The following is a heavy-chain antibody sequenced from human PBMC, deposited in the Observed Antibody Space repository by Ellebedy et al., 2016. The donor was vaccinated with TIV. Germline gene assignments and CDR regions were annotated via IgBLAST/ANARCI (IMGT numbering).Heavy chain of an antibody. J-gene: IGHJ2*01. D-gene: IGHD3-10*01. CDR2: INSDGSST. CDR1: GFTFSRYW. CDR3: ARDPRGRYMGGNWYFDL. Sequence: GGSLRLSXAASGFTFSRYWMHWVRQAPGKGLVWVSRINSDGSSTSYADSVKGRFTISRDNAKNTLHLQMNSLRAEDTAVYYCARDPRGRYMGGNWYFDLWGRGTLVTVSS. V-gene: IGHV3-74*01.